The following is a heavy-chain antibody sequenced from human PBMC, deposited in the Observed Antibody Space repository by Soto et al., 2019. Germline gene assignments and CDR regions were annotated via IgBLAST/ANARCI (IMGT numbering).Heavy chain of an antibody. Sequence: GGSLRLSCAASGFTFSSYAMSWVRQAPGKGLEWVSAISGSGGSTYYADSVKGRFTISRENVKNSLYLQMNSLRAEDTAVYYCARAQYLADDVFDIWGRGTVVTVSS. V-gene: IGHV3-23*01. CDR3: ARAQYLADDVFDI. CDR2: ISGSGGST. D-gene: IGHD2-2*01. J-gene: IGHJ3*02. CDR1: GFTFSSYA.